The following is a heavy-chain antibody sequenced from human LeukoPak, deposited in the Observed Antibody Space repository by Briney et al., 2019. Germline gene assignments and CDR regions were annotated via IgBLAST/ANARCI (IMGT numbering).Heavy chain of an antibody. Sequence: GGSLRLSCAASGFTFSSYAMSWVRQAPGKGLEWVSAISGSGGSTYYADSVKGRFTISRDNSKNTLYLQMNSLRAEDTAVYYCAKSSLTMIVVVDALDIWGQGTMVTVSS. J-gene: IGHJ3*02. CDR2: ISGSGGST. D-gene: IGHD3-22*01. CDR3: AKSSLTMIVVVDALDI. V-gene: IGHV3-23*01. CDR1: GFTFSSYA.